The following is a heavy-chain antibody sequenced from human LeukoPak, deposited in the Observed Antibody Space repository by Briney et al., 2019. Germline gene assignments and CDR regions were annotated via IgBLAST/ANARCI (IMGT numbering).Heavy chain of an antibody. V-gene: IGHV3-23*01. CDR1: GFTFSSYA. Sequence: GGSLRLSCAASGFTFSSYAMSWVRQAPGKGLEWVSAISGSGGSTYYADSVKGRFTISRDNAKNSLYLQLNSLRAEDTALYYCAKGYNDYFDYWGQGTLVTVSS. CDR2: ISGSGGST. D-gene: IGHD1-14*01. CDR3: AKGYNDYFDY. J-gene: IGHJ4*02.